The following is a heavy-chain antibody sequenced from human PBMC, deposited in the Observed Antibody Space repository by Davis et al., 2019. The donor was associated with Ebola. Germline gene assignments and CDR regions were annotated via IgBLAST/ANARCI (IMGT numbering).Heavy chain of an antibody. J-gene: IGHJ6*04. CDR3: AKSGLSFGVVKYHYGMDV. CDR2: ISGSGGST. Sequence: PGGSLRLSCAASGFTFSSYDMHWVRQAPGKGLEWVSAISGSGGSTYYADSVKGRFTISRDNSKKTLYLQMNSLRAEDTAVYYCAKSGLSFGVVKYHYGMDVWGKGTTVTVSS. CDR1: GFTFSSYD. D-gene: IGHD3-3*01. V-gene: IGHV3-23*01.